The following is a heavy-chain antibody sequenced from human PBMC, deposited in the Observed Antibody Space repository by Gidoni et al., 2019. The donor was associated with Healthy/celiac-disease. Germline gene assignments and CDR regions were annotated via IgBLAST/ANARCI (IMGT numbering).Heavy chain of an antibody. V-gene: IGHV3-7*03. D-gene: IGHD2-2*01. Sequence: EVQRVESGGGLVQHGGSLSLSCAASGFTFRSHWMSWVHQAPGKGLDGVANIKQDGSEKYYVDSVKGRFTISRDNAKNSLYLQMNSLRAEDTAVYYCAREGYCSSTSCYGDAFDIWGQGTMVTVSS. CDR1: GFTFRSHW. CDR3: AREGYCSSTSCYGDAFDI. CDR2: IKQDGSEK. J-gene: IGHJ3*02.